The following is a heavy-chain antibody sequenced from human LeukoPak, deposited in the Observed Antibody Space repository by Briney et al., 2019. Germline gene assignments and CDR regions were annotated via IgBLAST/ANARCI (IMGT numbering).Heavy chain of an antibody. CDR1: GFTFSTYA. CDR3: ARAPFYGSGSYWSLLFDY. Sequence: PGGSLRLSCAASGFTFSTYAMSWVRQAPGKGLEWVAVISYDGSNKYYADSVKGRFTISRDNSKNTLYLQMNSLRAEDTAVYYCARAPFYGSGSYWSLLFDYWGQGTLVTVSS. J-gene: IGHJ4*02. D-gene: IGHD3-10*01. CDR2: ISYDGSNK. V-gene: IGHV3-30-3*01.